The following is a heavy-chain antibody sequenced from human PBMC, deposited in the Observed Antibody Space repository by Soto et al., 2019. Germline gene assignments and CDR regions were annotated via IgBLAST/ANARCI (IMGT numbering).Heavy chain of an antibody. J-gene: IGHJ5*02. CDR1: GFTFSSYA. CDR2: IGGSGGST. CDR3: KVAATPLGDNWLDP. V-gene: IGHV3-23*01. Sequence: PGGSLRLSCAASGFTFSSYAMSWVRQAPGKGLEWVSAIGGSGGSTYYADSVKGRFTISRDNSKNTLYLQMNSLRAEDTAVYYSKVAATPLGDNWLDPWGQGTLVTVSS. D-gene: IGHD2-15*01.